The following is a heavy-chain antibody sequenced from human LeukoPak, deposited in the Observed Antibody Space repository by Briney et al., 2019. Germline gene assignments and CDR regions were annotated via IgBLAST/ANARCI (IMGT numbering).Heavy chain of an antibody. V-gene: IGHV1-2*02. CDR1: GYTFTRYY. D-gene: IGHD1-26*01. CDR3: ARERSSGSYFSY. CDR2: INPNSGDS. Sequence: ASVKVSCKASGYTFTRYYMHGVGQAGGKGREGVGWINPNSGDSNSAQKFQGRVTMTRDTSISTAYMQLSRLRSDDTAVYYCARERSSGSYFSYWGQGTLVTVSS. J-gene: IGHJ4*02.